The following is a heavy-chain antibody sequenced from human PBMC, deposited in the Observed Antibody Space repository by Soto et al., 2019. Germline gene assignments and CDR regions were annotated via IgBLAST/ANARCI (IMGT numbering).Heavy chain of an antibody. CDR2: ISGSGGST. CDR3: AKNGGYAGTNPIFDY. V-gene: IGHV3-23*01. D-gene: IGHD6-13*01. J-gene: IGHJ4*02. CDR1: GFTFSSYA. Sequence: PGGSLRLSCAASGFTFSSYAMSWVRQAPGKGLEWVSAISGSGGSTYYADSVKGRFTISRDNSKNTLYLQMNSLRAEDTAVYYCAKNGGYAGTNPIFDYWGQGTLVTVSS.